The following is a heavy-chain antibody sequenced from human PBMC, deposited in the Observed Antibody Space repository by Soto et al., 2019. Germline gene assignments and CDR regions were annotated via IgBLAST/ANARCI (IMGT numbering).Heavy chain of an antibody. CDR3: ARLGTSGYSSFGSDL. Sequence: SETLSLTCTVSGGSISSSSYYWGWIRQPPGKGLEWIGSIYYSGSTYYNPSLKSRVTISVDTSKNQFSLKLSSVTAADTAVYYCARLGTSGYSSFGSDLWGQGTLVTVSS. CDR2: IYYSGST. V-gene: IGHV4-39*01. J-gene: IGHJ4*02. D-gene: IGHD6-19*01. CDR1: GGSISSSSYY.